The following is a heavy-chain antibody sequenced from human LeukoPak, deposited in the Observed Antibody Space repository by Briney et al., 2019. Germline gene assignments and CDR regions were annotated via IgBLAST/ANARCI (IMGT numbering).Heavy chain of an antibody. Sequence: PSETLSLTCTVSGYSISSGYYWGWIRQPPGKGLEWIGSIYHSGSTYYNPSLKSRVTISVDTSKNQFSLKLSSVTAADTAVYYCAREEHYRPCSGGSCYFGFDPWGQGTLVTVSS. CDR2: IYHSGST. D-gene: IGHD2-15*01. CDR1: GYSISSGYY. CDR3: AREEHYRPCSGGSCYFGFDP. V-gene: IGHV4-38-2*02. J-gene: IGHJ5*02.